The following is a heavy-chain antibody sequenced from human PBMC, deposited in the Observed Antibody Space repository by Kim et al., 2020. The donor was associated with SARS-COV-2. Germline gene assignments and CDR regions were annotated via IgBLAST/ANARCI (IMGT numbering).Heavy chain of an antibody. V-gene: IGHV3-30*18. D-gene: IGHD6-13*01. Sequence: LSLTCAASGFTFSTYGMHWVRQAPGKGLEWVALISNDGSNKYYVDSVKGRFIISRDSSKNTLYLQMNSLRPEDTAVYYCAKDLSRAAAYGAFDIWGQ. J-gene: IGHJ3*02. CDR3: AKDLSRAAAYGAFDI. CDR1: GFTFSTYG. CDR2: ISNDGSNK.